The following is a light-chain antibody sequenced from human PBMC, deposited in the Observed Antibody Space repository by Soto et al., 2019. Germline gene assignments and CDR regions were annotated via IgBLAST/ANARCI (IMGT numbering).Light chain of an antibody. CDR2: EAA. J-gene: IGKJ1*01. Sequence: DIQMTQSPSTLSASVGDRVTITCRASQGISRWLAWYQQKPGRAPKLLIYEAAILESGVPSRFSGSGSGTELTLTISSLQPNDFATYYCQQSNSGSWTFGQGTRVEIQ. V-gene: IGKV1-5*01. CDR1: QGISRW. CDR3: QQSNSGSWT.